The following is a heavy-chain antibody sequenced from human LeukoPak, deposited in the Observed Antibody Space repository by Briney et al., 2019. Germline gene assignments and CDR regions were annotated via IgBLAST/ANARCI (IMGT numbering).Heavy chain of an antibody. J-gene: IGHJ4*02. Sequence: SETLSLTCTVSGYSISSGYYWGWIRQPPGKGMGWIGCIYHSGSTYSNPSLKSRVTISVDTSKKQFSLKLSSVTAADTAVYYCARYYYDSSGYYQTGGYFECWGQGTLVTVSS. V-gene: IGHV4-38-2*02. CDR1: GYSISSGYY. D-gene: IGHD3-22*01. CDR2: IYHSGST. CDR3: ARYYYDSSGYYQTGGYFEC.